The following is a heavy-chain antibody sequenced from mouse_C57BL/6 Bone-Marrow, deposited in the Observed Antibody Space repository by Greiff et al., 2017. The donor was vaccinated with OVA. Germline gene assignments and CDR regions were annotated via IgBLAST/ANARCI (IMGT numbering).Heavy chain of an antibody. CDR3: TTYRY. CDR2: IDPENGDT. V-gene: IGHV14-4*01. Sequence: EVKLMESGAELVRPGASVKLSCTASGFNIKDDYMHWVKERPEQGLEWIGWIDPENGDTEYASKFQGKATITADTYSKTVYLHLSSLTSEDTAVYYCTTYRYWGQGTTLTVSS. CDR1: GFNIKDDY. J-gene: IGHJ2*01.